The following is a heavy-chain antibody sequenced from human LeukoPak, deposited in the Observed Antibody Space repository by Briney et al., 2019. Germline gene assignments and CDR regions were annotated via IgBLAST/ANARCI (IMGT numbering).Heavy chain of an antibody. CDR2: IYYGGST. Sequence: SETLSLTCTVSGGSISSYYWSWIRQPPGKGLEWIGYIYYGGSTNYNPSLKSRVTISVDTSKNQFSLKLSSVTAADTAVYYCARNYCSSTSCSYFDYWGQGTLVTVSS. CDR1: GGSISSYY. V-gene: IGHV4-59*01. CDR3: ARNYCSSTSCSYFDY. J-gene: IGHJ4*02. D-gene: IGHD2-2*01.